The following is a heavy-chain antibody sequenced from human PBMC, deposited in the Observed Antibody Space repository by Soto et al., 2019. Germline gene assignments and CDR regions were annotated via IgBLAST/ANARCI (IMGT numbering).Heavy chain of an antibody. D-gene: IGHD2-8*01. CDR3: KKESTPHLGYCPSGACYNAY. V-gene: IGHV3-23*01. CDR1: VFTFSSFS. J-gene: IGHJ4*02. CDR2: ISISGDST. Sequence: QPGGSLRLSCAASVFTFSSFSMSLVRQAPGRGLECVSAISISGDSTYYADSVKGRFTISRDNSRNKLNLQMNSLRVEDTAVYFCKKESTPHLGYCPSGACYNAYWGQGLLVNVS.